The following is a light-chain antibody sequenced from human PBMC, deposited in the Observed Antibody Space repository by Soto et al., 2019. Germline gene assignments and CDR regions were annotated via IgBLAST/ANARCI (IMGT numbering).Light chain of an antibody. V-gene: IGLV1-47*01. Sequence: QSVLTQPPSASGTPGQRVTISCSGSSSNIGSNYVYWYQQLPGTDPKLLIYRNNQRPSGVPDRFSGSKSGTSASLAISGLRSEDEADYYCATWDDSLSGVVFGGGTQLPVL. CDR3: ATWDDSLSGVV. CDR2: RNN. J-gene: IGLJ2*01. CDR1: SSNIGSNY.